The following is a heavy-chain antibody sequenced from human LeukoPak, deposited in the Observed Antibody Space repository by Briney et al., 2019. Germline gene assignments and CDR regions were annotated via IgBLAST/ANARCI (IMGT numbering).Heavy chain of an antibody. D-gene: IGHD6-19*01. Sequence: PSETLSLTCAVYGESLSGFYWNWIRQPPGKGLEWIGEINQSGSANYNPSLKSRVTVSVDNFKSHFSLKLTFVTAADTGVYYCAIGRSSGSGHLNYWGQGTLVTVSS. J-gene: IGHJ4*02. V-gene: IGHV4-34*01. CDR1: GESLSGFY. CDR2: INQSGSA. CDR3: AIGRSSGSGHLNY.